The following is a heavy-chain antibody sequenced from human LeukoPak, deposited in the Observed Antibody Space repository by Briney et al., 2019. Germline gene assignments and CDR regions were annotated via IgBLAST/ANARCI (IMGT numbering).Heavy chain of an antibody. Sequence: GGPLRPSCAASGSTFSAYWLTWVGQAPGKGLEWVANIKEDGSEKYYLYSMKGRITISRDNAKNSLYLQMNSLRAEDTAVYFCARINSGWFLGDSLDYWGQGILVTVSS. J-gene: IGHJ4*02. V-gene: IGHV3-7*03. D-gene: IGHD1-26*01. CDR2: IKEDGSEK. CDR3: ARINSGWFLGDSLDY. CDR1: GSTFSAYW.